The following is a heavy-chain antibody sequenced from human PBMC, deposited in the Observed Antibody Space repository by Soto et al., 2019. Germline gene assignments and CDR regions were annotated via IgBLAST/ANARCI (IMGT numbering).Heavy chain of an antibody. V-gene: IGHV3-23*01. CDR2: VSLTGDRT. J-gene: IGHJ4*02. D-gene: IGHD2-8*01. CDR3: ARGGGYCTPTSCAIDS. CDR1: RFSLSSNE. Sequence: EVQLLESGGGLVKPGGSLRPSFVASRFSLSSNEMSWVRRPVGKGLKGFSRVSLTGDRTNYAGSVKGRFTVSRDNFKNTLYLEMDSLRPEDTAIYYCARGGGYCTPTSCAIDSWGRGTPVTVSS.